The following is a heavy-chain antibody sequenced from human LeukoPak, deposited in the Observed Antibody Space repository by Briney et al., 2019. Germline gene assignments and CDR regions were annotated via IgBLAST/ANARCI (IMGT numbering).Heavy chain of an antibody. D-gene: IGHD3-22*01. V-gene: IGHV4-4*07. CDR2: IYTSGST. CDR3: ARDRSGYYYYDY. CDR1: GFTVSSNY. Sequence: PGGSLRLSCAASGFTVSSNYMSWIRQPAGKGLEWIGRIYTSGSTNYNPSLKSRVTRSVDTSKNQFSLKLSSVTAADTAVYYCARDRSGYYYYDYWGQGTLVTVSS. J-gene: IGHJ4*02.